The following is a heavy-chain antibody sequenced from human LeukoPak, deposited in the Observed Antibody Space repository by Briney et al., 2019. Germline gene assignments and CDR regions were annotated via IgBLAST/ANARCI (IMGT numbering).Heavy chain of an antibody. CDR1: GFTFSSYS. D-gene: IGHD3-3*01. CDR3: AKDTGITIFGVVIAGLFDY. Sequence: GGSLTLSCAASGFTFSSYSMSWVRQAPGKGLEWISAISGSGGSTYYANSVKGRFTISRDNSKNTLYLQMNSLRAEDTAVYYCAKDTGITIFGVVIAGLFDYWGQGTLVTVSS. J-gene: IGHJ4*02. V-gene: IGHV3-23*01. CDR2: ISGSGGST.